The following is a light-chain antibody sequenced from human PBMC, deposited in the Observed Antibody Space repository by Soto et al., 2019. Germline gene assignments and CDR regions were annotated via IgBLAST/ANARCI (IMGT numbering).Light chain of an antibody. CDR3: QQYGSSPRT. J-gene: IGKJ1*01. CDR1: QSVASSY. Sequence: EVVLTQSPGTLSLSPGERVTLSCRASQSVASSYLAWYQQKPGRAPRLLFYSASSRATGIPDRFSGSGSGTDFTLTISRLEPEDFAVYYCQQYGSSPRTFGQGTKVDIK. V-gene: IGKV3-20*01. CDR2: SAS.